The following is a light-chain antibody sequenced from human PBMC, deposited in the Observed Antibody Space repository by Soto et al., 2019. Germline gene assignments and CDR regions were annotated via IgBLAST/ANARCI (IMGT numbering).Light chain of an antibody. Sequence: VMTQCPVDLAVSPGDRGTLSCRASQSVTRNLVWYQQKPGQAPRLLIYGASSRATGIPARVSGSGSGTDFTLTINCLQSEDFATYYCQQYYSYPITFGQGTRLEIK. J-gene: IGKJ5*01. CDR1: QSVTRN. CDR3: QQYYSYPIT. CDR2: GAS. V-gene: IGKV3-15*01.